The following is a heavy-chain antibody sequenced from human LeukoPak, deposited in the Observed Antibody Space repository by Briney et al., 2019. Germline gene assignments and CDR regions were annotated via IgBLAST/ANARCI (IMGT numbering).Heavy chain of an antibody. CDR2: IYYSGST. D-gene: IGHD1-26*01. CDR1: GGSISSYY. J-gene: IGHJ4*02. Sequence: SETLSLTCTVSGGSISSYYWSWIRQPPGKGLEWIGYIYYSGSTNYNPSLKSRVTISVDTSKNQFSLKLSSVTAADTAVYYCARSVGATSVDYFDYWGQGTLVTVSS. V-gene: IGHV4-59*01. CDR3: ARSVGATSVDYFDY.